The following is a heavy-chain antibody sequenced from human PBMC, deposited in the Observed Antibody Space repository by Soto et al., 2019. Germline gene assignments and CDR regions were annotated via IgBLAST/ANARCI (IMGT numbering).Heavy chain of an antibody. CDR1: GYSFTNYW. V-gene: IGHV5-51*01. D-gene: IGHD6-25*01. Sequence: PGESLKISCKASGYSFTNYWIGWVRQMPGKGLEWMGIIYAGDSDTSYSPSFQGQVIISADKSISTAYLQWSSLKASDTAMYYCARRHLGLGYSSGWSTGWDFDFWGQGTLVTVSS. J-gene: IGHJ4*02. CDR3: ARRHLGLGYSSGWSTGWDFDF. CDR2: IYAGDSDT.